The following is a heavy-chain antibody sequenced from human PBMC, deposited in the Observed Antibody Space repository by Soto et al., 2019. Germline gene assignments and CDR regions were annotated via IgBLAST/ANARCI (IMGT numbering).Heavy chain of an antibody. Sequence: QITLKESGPTLVRPTQTLTLTCSFSGFSLSTRGMGVAWIRQPPGKALEWLALIFWDGDTRYSPSLQSRLTITKDTSKNQVVFTMTNVDPVDTATYYCARRSGAEPQGPYYDDDGYYWMVFDYWGQGTLVTASS. J-gene: IGHJ4*02. D-gene: IGHD3-22*01. CDR1: GFSLSTRGMG. V-gene: IGHV2-5*02. CDR2: IFWDGDT. CDR3: ARRSGAEPQGPYYDDDGYYWMVFDY.